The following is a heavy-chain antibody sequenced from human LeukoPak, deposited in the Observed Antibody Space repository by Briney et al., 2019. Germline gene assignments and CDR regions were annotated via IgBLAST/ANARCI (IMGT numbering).Heavy chain of an antibody. Sequence: PGGSLRLSCAASVFTFSSYSMSWVRQAPWKGLEWVSAISGSGGSTYYADSVKGRFTISRDNSKNTLYLQMNSLRAEDTAVYYCAKLYSSRNYFDYWGQGTLVTVSS. V-gene: IGHV3-23*01. J-gene: IGHJ4*02. CDR1: VFTFSSYS. D-gene: IGHD6-13*01. CDR3: AKLYSSRNYFDY. CDR2: ISGSGGST.